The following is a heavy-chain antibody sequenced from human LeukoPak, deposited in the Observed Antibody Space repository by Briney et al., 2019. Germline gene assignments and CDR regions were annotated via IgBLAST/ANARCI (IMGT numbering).Heavy chain of an antibody. CDR2: ISSSGTI. V-gene: IGHV3-48*03. CDR3: ARGGYCSGGTCYSYNALDL. Sequence: GGSLRLSCAASGLTFRSYEMNWVRQAPGRGLEWVSDISSSGTIYYADCVKGRFTISRDNAKNSLYLHMNSLRAEDTAVYYCARGGYCSGGTCYSYNALDLWGQGTMVTVSS. CDR1: GLTFRSYE. J-gene: IGHJ3*01. D-gene: IGHD2-15*01.